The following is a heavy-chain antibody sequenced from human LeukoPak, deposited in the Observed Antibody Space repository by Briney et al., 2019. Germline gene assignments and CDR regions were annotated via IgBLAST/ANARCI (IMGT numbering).Heavy chain of an antibody. J-gene: IGHJ6*03. CDR3: ARGDSSGYYWGDYYYYMDV. CDR2: ISGSGGST. Sequence: GGSLRLSCAASGFTFSSYAMSWVRQAPGKGLEWVSAISGSGGSTYYADSVKGRFTISRDNSKNTLYLQMNSLRAEDTAVYYCARGDSSGYYWGDYYYYMDVWGKGTTVTVSS. D-gene: IGHD3-22*01. CDR1: GFTFSSYA. V-gene: IGHV3-23*01.